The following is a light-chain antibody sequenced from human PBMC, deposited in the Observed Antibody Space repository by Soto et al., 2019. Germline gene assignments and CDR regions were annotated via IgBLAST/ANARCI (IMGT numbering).Light chain of an antibody. CDR1: SSDVGAFNF. Sequence: QSALTQPPSASGSPGQSVTISCTGTSSDVGAFNFVSWYQQHPGKAPKLMIYQVTKRPSGVPDRFSASKSGNTASLTVSGLQAEDEADYYCSSKAVNSFYFFGTGTKLTVL. J-gene: IGLJ1*01. CDR2: QVT. CDR3: SSKAVNSFYF. V-gene: IGLV2-8*01.